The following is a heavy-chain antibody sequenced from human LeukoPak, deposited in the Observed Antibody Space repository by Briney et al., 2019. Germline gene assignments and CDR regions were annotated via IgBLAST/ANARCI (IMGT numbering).Heavy chain of an antibody. V-gene: IGHV3-33*06. Sequence: PGGSLRLSCTASGFTFSAYSMHWVRQAPGKGLEWVAVIWYDGSKKYYADSVKGRFTISRDNSRSTLYLEMNSLRGEDTAVYYCEKEVHYFDNWGQGILVTVSS. CDR1: GFTFSAYS. J-gene: IGHJ4*02. D-gene: IGHD3-10*01. CDR2: IWYDGSKK. CDR3: EKEVHYFDN.